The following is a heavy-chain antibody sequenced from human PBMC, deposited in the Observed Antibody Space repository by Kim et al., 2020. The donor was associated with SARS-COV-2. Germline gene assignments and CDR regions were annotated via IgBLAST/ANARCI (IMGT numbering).Heavy chain of an antibody. Sequence: SETLSLTCTISGASISDDYWTWIRQPPGKGLEWIGYFSYNKRTSYNPSLKSRVSMSLDTSRNQFSLKLNSVTAADPAVYYCARLPDITGWPFDYWAQGTLVTVSS. CDR2: FSYNKRT. J-gene: IGHJ4*02. V-gene: IGHV4-59*08. CDR1: GASISDDY. D-gene: IGHD6-19*01. CDR3: ARLPDITGWPFDY.